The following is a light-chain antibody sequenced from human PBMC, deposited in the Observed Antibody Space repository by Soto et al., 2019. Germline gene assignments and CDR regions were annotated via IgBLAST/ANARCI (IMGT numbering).Light chain of an antibody. V-gene: IGLV4-60*01. CDR1: SGHSTDI. Sequence: QAVVTLSSSASASLGSSVRLTCTLGSGHSTDIIAWHQQQPGKAPRYWMKLEDSGRYNKGSGVPDRFSGSSSGADRYLSIANLQVEDEAEYDRETWDSNTRVVFGGGTKVTVL. CDR2: LEDSGRY. J-gene: IGLJ2*01. CDR3: ETWDSNTRVV.